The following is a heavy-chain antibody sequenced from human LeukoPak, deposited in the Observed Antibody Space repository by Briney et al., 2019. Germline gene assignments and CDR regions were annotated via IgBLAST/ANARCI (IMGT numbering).Heavy chain of an antibody. Sequence: GGSLRLSCAASGFTFDDYAMPWVRHAPGKGLEWVSGISWNSGSIGYADSVKGRFTISRDNAKNSLYLQMNSLRAEDTALYYCAKESLFDSNFDSAFDIWGQGTMVTVSS. J-gene: IGHJ3*02. CDR2: ISWNSGSI. CDR1: GFTFDDYA. CDR3: AKESLFDSNFDSAFDI. D-gene: IGHD3-22*01. V-gene: IGHV3-9*01.